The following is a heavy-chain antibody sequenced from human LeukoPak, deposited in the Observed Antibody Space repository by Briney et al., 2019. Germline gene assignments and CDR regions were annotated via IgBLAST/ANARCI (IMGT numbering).Heavy chain of an antibody. Sequence: ASVKVSCKTSGYTFTSYDISWVRQAPGQGPEWLGWINTNNGNTHYAQSLQDRVTLTTDTSTSTAYMELRSLKSDDTAIYYCATGVSGVTPPWGQGTLVIVSS. D-gene: IGHD4-23*01. V-gene: IGHV1-18*01. CDR2: INTNNGNT. CDR1: GYTFTSYD. CDR3: ATGVSGVTPP. J-gene: IGHJ5*02.